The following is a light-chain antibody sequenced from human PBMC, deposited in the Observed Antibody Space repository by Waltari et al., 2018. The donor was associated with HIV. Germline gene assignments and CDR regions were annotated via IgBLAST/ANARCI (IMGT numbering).Light chain of an antibody. CDR3: AAWDDSLGGVI. Sequence: QSVLTQPPSASGTPAQRVTISCSGSNSNIGTEYVYWYHQLPGAAPRLLIYRDNQRPSGVPDRFSGSKSGTSASLAISGLRSEDESDYYCAAWDDSLGGVIFGGGTKLTVL. CDR1: NSNIGTEY. J-gene: IGLJ2*01. CDR2: RDN. V-gene: IGLV1-47*01.